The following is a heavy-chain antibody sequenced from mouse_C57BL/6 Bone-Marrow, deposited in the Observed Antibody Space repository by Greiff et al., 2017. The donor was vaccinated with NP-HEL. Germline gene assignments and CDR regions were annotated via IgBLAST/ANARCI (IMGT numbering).Heavy chain of an antibody. V-gene: IGHV5-17*01. CDR1: GFTFSDYG. CDR2: ISSGSSTI. J-gene: IGHJ4*01. Sequence: DVMLVESGGGLVKPGGSLKLSCAASGFTFSDYGMHWVRQAPEQGLEWVAYISSGSSTIYYADTVKGRFTISRDNAKNTLFLKMTSLRSEDTAMYYCARGYGSFYYAMDYWGQGTSVTVAS. D-gene: IGHD1-1*01. CDR3: ARGYGSFYYAMDY.